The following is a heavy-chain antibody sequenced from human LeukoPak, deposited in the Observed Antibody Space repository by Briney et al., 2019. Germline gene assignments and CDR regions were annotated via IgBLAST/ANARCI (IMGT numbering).Heavy chain of an antibody. J-gene: IGHJ4*02. Sequence: QAGGSLRLSCAASGFTSSSYSMNWVRQAPGKGLEWVSYISSSSSTIYYADSVKGRFTISRDNAKNSLYLQMNSLRAEDTAVYYCARERNWYYGSGSYAPDFDYWGQGTLVTVSS. V-gene: IGHV3-48*01. CDR1: GFTSSSYS. CDR2: ISSSSSTI. D-gene: IGHD3-10*01. CDR3: ARERNWYYGSGSYAPDFDY.